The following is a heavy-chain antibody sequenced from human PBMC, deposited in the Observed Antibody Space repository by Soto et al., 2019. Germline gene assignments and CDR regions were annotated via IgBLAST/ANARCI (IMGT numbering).Heavy chain of an antibody. CDR1: GYAFTSYG. D-gene: IGHD2-8*01. CDR3: ARDDCTNGVCYTEWFDP. CDR2: ISAYNGNT. V-gene: IGHV1-18*01. Sequence: ASVKVSCKASGYAFTSYGISWVRQAPGQGLEWMGWISAYNGNTNYAQKLQGRVTMTTDTSTSTAYMELRSLRSDDTAVYYCARDDCTNGVCYTEWFDPWGQGTLVTVSS. J-gene: IGHJ5*02.